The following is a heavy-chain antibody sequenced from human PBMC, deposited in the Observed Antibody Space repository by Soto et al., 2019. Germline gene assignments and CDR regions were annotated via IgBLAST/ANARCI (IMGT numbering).Heavy chain of an antibody. CDR2: IIPIFGTA. V-gene: IGHV1-69*13. CDR3: AKGYCTNGVCYGMDV. D-gene: IGHD2-8*01. J-gene: IGHJ6*02. Sequence: SVKVSCKASGGTFCSYAISWVRQAPGQGLEWMGGIIPIFGTANYAQKFQGRVTITADESTSTAYMELSSLRSEDTAVYYCAKGYCTNGVCYGMDVWGQGTTVTVSS. CDR1: GGTFCSYA.